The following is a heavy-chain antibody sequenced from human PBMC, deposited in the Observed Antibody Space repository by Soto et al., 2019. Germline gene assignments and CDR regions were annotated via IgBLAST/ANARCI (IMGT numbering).Heavy chain of an antibody. V-gene: IGHV3-66*01. Sequence: GGSLRLSCAASGFTVSSNYMSWVRQAPGKGLEWVSVIYSGGSTYYADSVKGRFTISRDNSKNTLYLQMNSLRAEDTAVYYCARDRRIKASYGDYFGYWGQGTLVTVSS. CDR2: IYSGGST. J-gene: IGHJ4*02. CDR1: GFTVSSNY. CDR3: ARDRRIKASYGDYFGY. D-gene: IGHD4-17*01.